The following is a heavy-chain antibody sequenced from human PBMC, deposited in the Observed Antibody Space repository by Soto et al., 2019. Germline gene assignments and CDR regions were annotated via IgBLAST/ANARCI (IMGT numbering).Heavy chain of an antibody. D-gene: IGHD6-6*01. J-gene: IGHJ4*02. Sequence: HPGGSLRLSCAASRFSFSAYGVHWVRQAPGKGLEWVAVIWDDGNNRRYGDSVRGRFTVSSDNSKNTVYLQMDSLRVEDTAMYYCARDRELGRSSPYFDFWGQGTLVTVSS. V-gene: IGHV3-33*01. CDR3: ARDRELGRSSPYFDF. CDR2: IWDDGNNR. CDR1: RFSFSAYG.